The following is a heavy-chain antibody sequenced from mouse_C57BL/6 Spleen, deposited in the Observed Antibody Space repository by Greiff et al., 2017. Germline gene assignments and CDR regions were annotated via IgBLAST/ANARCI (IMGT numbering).Heavy chain of an antibody. CDR3: ARSSYDYSAWFAY. J-gene: IGHJ3*01. V-gene: IGHV2-2*01. CDR2: IWSGGST. CDR1: GFSLTSYG. D-gene: IGHD2-4*01. Sequence: QVQLKESGPGLVQPSQSLSITCTVSGFSLTSYGVHWVRQSPGKGLEWLGVIWSGGSTDYNAAFISRLSISKDNSKSQVFFKMNSLQADDTAIYYCARSSYDYSAWFAYWGQGTLVTVSA.